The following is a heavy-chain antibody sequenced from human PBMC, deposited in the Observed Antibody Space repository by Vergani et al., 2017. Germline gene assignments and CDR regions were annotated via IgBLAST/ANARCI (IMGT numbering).Heavy chain of an antibody. CDR2: IYYSGST. Sequence: QVQLQESGPGLVKPSQTLSLTCNVSGGSISSGDYYWSWIRQPPGKGLEWIGYIYYSGSTYYNPSLKSRVIIPVDTANNQFSLKLISVIPADTAVYYCASDERHVDTAMDHYYYYGMDVWGQGTTVTVSS. D-gene: IGHD5-18*01. CDR1: GGSISSGDYY. CDR3: ASDERHVDTAMDHYYYYGMDV. J-gene: IGHJ6*02. V-gene: IGHV4-30-4*08.